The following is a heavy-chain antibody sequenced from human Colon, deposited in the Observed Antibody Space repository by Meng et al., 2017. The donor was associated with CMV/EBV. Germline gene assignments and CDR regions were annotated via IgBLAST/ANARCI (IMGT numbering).Heavy chain of an antibody. V-gene: IGHV4-39*01. J-gene: IGHJ4*02. CDR1: CGSPYSFYY. CDR3: ARPFPSIVSPRLDPFGD. D-gene: IGHD5/OR15-5a*01. CDR2: VQYSGNT. Sequence: LRLSELHLGQAKPSEKLPRACTVSCGSPYSFYYGGWVRQRPGRGLEWIGSVQYSGNTYYSPYLKSRITVSIDKSKNQFSLRLTSVTAADTALYYCARPFPSIVSPRLDPFGDWGRGTLVTVSS.